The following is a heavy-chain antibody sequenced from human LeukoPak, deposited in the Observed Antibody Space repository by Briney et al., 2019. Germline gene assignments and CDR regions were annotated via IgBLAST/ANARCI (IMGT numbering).Heavy chain of an antibody. J-gene: IGHJ6*02. CDR3: ARVGSSGYYRYYYYGMDV. V-gene: IGHV4-34*01. CDR2: INHSGST. Sequence: SETLSLTCAVYGGSFSGYYWSWIRQPPGKGLEWIGEINHSGSTNYNPSLKSRVTISVDTSKNQFSLKLSSVTAADTAVYYCARVGSSGYYRYYYYGMDVWGQGTTVTVSS. D-gene: IGHD3-22*01. CDR1: GGSFSGYY.